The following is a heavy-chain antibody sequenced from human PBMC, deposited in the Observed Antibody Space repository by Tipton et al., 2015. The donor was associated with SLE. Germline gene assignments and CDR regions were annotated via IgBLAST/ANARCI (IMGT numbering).Heavy chain of an antibody. D-gene: IGHD4-11*01. V-gene: IGHV4-4*08. Sequence: GLVKPSETLSLTCSVSSSSFTTYYGSWIRQPPGKGLDWIGHIYATGNKSPSLRSRVSISVDTSKNQFSLRLSSVTAEDTAIYYCERATYNNYAPYFYYIDVWGKGTTVTVSS. CDR3: ERATYNNYAPYFYYIDV. CDR2: IYATG. J-gene: IGHJ6*03. CDR1: SSSFTTYY.